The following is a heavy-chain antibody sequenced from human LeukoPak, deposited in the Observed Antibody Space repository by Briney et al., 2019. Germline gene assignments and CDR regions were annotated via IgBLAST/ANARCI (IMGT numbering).Heavy chain of an antibody. CDR1: GGSFSGYY. V-gene: IGHV4-34*01. Sequence: SETLSLTCAVYGGSFSGYYWSWIRQPPGKGLEWIGEINHSGSTSYNPSLKSRVTISVDTSKNQFSLKLSSVTAADTAVYYCANLLGYCSSTSCYKGDYWGQGTLVTVSS. D-gene: IGHD2-2*01. CDR3: ANLLGYCSSTSCYKGDY. CDR2: INHSGST. J-gene: IGHJ4*02.